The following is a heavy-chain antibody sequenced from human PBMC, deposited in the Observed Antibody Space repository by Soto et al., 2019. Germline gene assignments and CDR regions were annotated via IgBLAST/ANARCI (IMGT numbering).Heavy chain of an antibody. CDR1: RGSVSSPTHF. CDR2: KYYSGIS. J-gene: IGHJ4*02. V-gene: IGHV4-61*01. CDR3: VREDMSGTYYFDA. Sequence: QVQLQESGPGLLKPSETLTLTCTVTRGSVSSPTHFWTWIRQPPGKGLEWIGYKYYSGISNDNPSLQSRVTISVDTSKNQFSLRLTSVTGADTAVYYCVREDMSGTYYFDAWGQGALVTVSS. D-gene: IGHD1-26*01.